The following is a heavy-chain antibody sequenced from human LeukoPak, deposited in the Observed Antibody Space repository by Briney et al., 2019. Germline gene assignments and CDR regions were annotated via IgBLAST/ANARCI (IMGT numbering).Heavy chain of an antibody. CDR1: GGSISSYY. Sequence: SETLSLTCTVSGGSISSYYWSWIRQPPGKGLEWIGYIYYSGSTNYNPSLKSRVTISVDTSKNQFSLKLSSVTAADTAVYYCARGTGEGGHWLVQTIHFDYWGQGTLVTVSS. J-gene: IGHJ4*02. V-gene: IGHV4-59*01. CDR3: ARGTGEGGHWLVQTIHFDY. CDR2: IYYSGST. D-gene: IGHD6-19*01.